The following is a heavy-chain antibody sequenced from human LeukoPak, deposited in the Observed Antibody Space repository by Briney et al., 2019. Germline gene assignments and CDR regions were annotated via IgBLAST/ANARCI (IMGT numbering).Heavy chain of an antibody. CDR3: ARGEYYYDGGY. V-gene: IGHV3-11*06. CDR1: GFTFSDYY. D-gene: IGHD3-22*01. CDR2: ISGSSTHT. J-gene: IGHJ4*02. Sequence: GGSLRLSCAASGFTFSDYYMSWIRQAPGKGLEWVSYISGSSTHTNYADSVKGRFTISRDNAENSLFLQMNSLRAEETAVYYCARGEYYYDGGYWGRGTLVTVSS.